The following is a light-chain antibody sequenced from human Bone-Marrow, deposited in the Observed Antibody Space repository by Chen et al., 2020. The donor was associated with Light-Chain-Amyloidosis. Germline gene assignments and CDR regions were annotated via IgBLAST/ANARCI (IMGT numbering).Light chain of an antibody. CDR2: QHN. Sequence: SYELTQPPSVSVSPGQTASITCSGDKLGDKYVCWYQQKPGQSPVLVIYQHNKRPSGIPERFSGSTSGNTATLTISGTQAMEEADDYCQAWDISTYVVFGGGTKLTVL. V-gene: IGLV3-1*01. CDR3: QAWDISTYVV. J-gene: IGLJ2*01. CDR1: KLGDKY.